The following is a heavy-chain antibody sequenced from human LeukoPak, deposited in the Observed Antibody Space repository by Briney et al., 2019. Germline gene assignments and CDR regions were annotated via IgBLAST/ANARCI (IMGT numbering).Heavy chain of an antibody. CDR1: GGSISSYY. CDR3: ARLWFGEYYYYYGMDV. CDR2: IYYTGST. Sequence: PSETLSLTCSVSGGSISSYYWSWIRQPPGIGLEWIGYIYYTGSTNYNPSLKSRVTISVDTSKNQFSLKLSSVTAADTAVYYCARLWFGEYYYYYGMDVWGQGTTVTASS. D-gene: IGHD3-10*01. J-gene: IGHJ6*02. V-gene: IGHV4-59*08.